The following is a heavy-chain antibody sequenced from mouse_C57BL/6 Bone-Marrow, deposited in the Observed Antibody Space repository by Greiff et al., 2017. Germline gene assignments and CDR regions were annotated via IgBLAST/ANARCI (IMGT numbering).Heavy chain of an antibody. J-gene: IGHJ2*01. CDR2: IRLKSDNYAS. D-gene: IGHD1-1*01. CDR1: GFTFSNYW. Sequence: EVKVVESGGGLVQPGGSMKLSCVASGFTFSNYWMNWVRQSPEQGLEWVAQIRLKSDNYASHSAESVKGRFTISRDDSKSSVYLQIYNLRTKVTGIDYCTGGVLRDYVDYWGQGTTLTVSS. CDR3: TGGVLRDYVDY. V-gene: IGHV6-3*01.